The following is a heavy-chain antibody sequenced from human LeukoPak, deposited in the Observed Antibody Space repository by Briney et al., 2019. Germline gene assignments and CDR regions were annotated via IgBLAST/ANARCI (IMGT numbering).Heavy chain of an antibody. CDR2: INPNSGGT. D-gene: IGHD1-26*01. CDR1: AYTFTANH. Sequence: GASVKVSCRXSAYTFTANHIHWVRQAPGQGLEWVGRINPNSGGTNYAQKFQGRVSMTRDTSISTAYLELNRLRSDDTAVYYCAREAWELRYFDFWGQGTLVTVSS. V-gene: IGHV1-2*06. J-gene: IGHJ4*02. CDR3: AREAWELRYFDF.